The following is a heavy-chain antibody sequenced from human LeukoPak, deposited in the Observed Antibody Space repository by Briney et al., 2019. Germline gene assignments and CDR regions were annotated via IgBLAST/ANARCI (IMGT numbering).Heavy chain of an antibody. V-gene: IGHV3-43*02. CDR3: AKDASSSWYGWFDP. J-gene: IGHJ5*02. CDR2: ISGDGGST. D-gene: IGHD6-13*01. Sequence: GGSLRLSCAASGFTFDDYAMHWVRQAPGKGLEWVSLISGDGGSTYHADSVKGRFTISRDNSKNSLYLQMNSLRAEDTAVYYCAKDASSSWYGWFDPWGQGTMVTVSS. CDR1: GFTFDDYA.